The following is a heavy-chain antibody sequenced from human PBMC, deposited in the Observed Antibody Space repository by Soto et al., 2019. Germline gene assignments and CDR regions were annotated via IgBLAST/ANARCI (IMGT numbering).Heavy chain of an antibody. CDR1: GGSISTGDAY. D-gene: IGHD1-1*01. J-gene: IGHJ4*02. CDR3: AREAGTQSGGILDS. CDR2: ISVSGST. Sequence: HVQLQESGPGLVKPSQTLSLTCTVSGGSISTGDAYWSWIRQHPGKDLEWIGYISVSGSTYYNPSVQGRVSISVDTSKNQFSLKVYSVTAADTAVYYCAREAGTQSGGILDSWGQGIMVTVSS. V-gene: IGHV4-31*03.